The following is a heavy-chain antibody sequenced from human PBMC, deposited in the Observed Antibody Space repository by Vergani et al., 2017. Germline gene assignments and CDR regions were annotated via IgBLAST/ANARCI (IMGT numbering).Heavy chain of an antibody. CDR3: ARGALFDP. Sequence: QVQLQESGPGLVKPSETLSLTCTVSGGSISSYYWSWIRQPPGKGLEWIGYIYYSGRTNYNPSLKRRVTRAVETAKKQYSLKRSTVTAADTSVYYCARGALFDPWGQGTLVTVSP. D-gene: IGHD3-16*01. V-gene: IGHV4-59*01. CDR2: IYYSGRT. CDR1: GGSISSYY. J-gene: IGHJ5*02.